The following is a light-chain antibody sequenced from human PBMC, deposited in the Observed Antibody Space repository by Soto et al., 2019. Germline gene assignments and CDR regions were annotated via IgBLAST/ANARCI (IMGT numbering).Light chain of an antibody. CDR1: QSVLYSSNNKNY. CDR3: QQYYSTQFT. Sequence: DIVMIQSPDSLAVSLGERATINCKSSQSVLYSSNNKNYLAWYQQKPGQPPKLLIYWASTRESGVPDRFSGSGSGTDFTLTISSLQAEDVAVYYCQQYYSTQFTFGPGTKVDIK. J-gene: IGKJ3*01. CDR2: WAS. V-gene: IGKV4-1*01.